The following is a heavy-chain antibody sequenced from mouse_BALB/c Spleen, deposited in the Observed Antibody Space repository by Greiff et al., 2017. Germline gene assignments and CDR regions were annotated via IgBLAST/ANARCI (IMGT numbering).Heavy chain of an antibody. Sequence: EVNLVESGGGLVQPGGSRKLSCAASGFTFSSFGMHWVRQAPEKGLEWVAYISSGSSTIYYADTVKGRFTISRDNPKNTLFLQMTSLRSEDTAMYYCARSGYGNYPYAMDYWGQGTSVTVSS. V-gene: IGHV5-17*02. CDR1: GFTFSSFG. J-gene: IGHJ4*01. D-gene: IGHD2-1*01. CDR2: ISSGSSTI. CDR3: ARSGYGNYPYAMDY.